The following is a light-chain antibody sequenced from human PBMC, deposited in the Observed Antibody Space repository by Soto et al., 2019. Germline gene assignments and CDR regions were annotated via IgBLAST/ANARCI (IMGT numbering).Light chain of an antibody. CDR2: GAA. CDR1: QSVSSN. J-gene: IGKJ1*01. CDR3: QQYDDWPRT. Sequence: ETVMTQSPATLSVSPGEKATLSCRASQSVSSNLAWYQQKPGQAPRLLIYGAATRATGVPTRFSGSGSGTEFTLTISSRQSEDFAVYYCQQYDDWPRTFGQGTKVEIK. V-gene: IGKV3-15*01.